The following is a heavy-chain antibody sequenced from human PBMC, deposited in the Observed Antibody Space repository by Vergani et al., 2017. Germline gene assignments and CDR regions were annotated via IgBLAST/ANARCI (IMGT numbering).Heavy chain of an antibody. Sequence: QVQLQESGPGLVKPSQTLSLTCTVSGGSISSGSYYWSWIRQPAGKGLEWIGRIYTSGSTNYNPSLKSRVTMSVDTSKNQFSLKLSSVTAADTAVYYCARDLRLLYNRFDPWGQGTLVTVSS. V-gene: IGHV4-61*02. D-gene: IGHD1-14*01. CDR1: GGSISSGSYY. J-gene: IGHJ5*02. CDR2: IYTSGST. CDR3: ARDLRLLYNRFDP.